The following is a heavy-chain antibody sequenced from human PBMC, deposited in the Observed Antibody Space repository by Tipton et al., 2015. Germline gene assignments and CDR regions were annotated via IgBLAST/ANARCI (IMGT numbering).Heavy chain of an antibody. CDR2: IYYSGST. V-gene: IGHV4-61*01. Sequence: LRLSCTVSGGSVSSGSYYWSWIRQPPGKELEWIGYIYYSGSTNYNPSLKSRVTISVDTSKNQFSLKLSSVTAADTAVYYCARDLEHGMDVWGHGTTVTVSS. J-gene: IGHJ6*02. CDR3: ARDLEHGMDV. CDR1: GGSVSSGSYY. D-gene: IGHD5-24*01.